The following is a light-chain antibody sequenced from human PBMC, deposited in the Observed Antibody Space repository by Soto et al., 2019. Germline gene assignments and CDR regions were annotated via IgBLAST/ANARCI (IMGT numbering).Light chain of an antibody. CDR1: QSVSNY. Sequence: EIVLTQSPATLSLSPGERATLSCRASQSVSNYLAWYQQKPGQAPRLLIYDASSRATGIPARFSGSGSETDFTLTINSVQPEDFGTYYCQQSYDSSITFAQGTRLEI. V-gene: IGKV3-11*01. J-gene: IGKJ5*01. CDR2: DAS. CDR3: QQSYDSSIT.